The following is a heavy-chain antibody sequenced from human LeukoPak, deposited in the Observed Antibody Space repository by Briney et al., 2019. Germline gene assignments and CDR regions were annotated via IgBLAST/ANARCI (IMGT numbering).Heavy chain of an antibody. CDR3: ARNSCPSGSCYDNRGYFDY. V-gene: IGHV4-4*07. J-gene: IGHJ4*02. Sequence: ASETLSLTCTVSGGSISSYYWSWIRQPAGKGLEWIGRIYTSGSTNYNPSLKSRVTISVDTSKNQFSLKLSSVTAADTAVYYCARNSCPSGSCYDNRGYFDYWGQGTLVTVSS. CDR2: IYTSGST. CDR1: GGSISSYY. D-gene: IGHD2-15*01.